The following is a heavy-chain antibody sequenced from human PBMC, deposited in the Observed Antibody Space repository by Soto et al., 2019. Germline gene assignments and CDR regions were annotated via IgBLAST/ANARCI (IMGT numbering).Heavy chain of an antibody. V-gene: IGHV1-2*02. J-gene: IGHJ3*02. Sequence: GASVKVSCKASGYTFTSYYMHWVRQAPGQGLEWMGWINPNSGGTNYAQKFQGRVTMTRDTSISTAYMELSRLRSDDTAVYYCAASVDIVATADAFDIWGQGTMVTVSS. CDR1: GYTFTSYY. D-gene: IGHD5-12*01. CDR2: INPNSGGT. CDR3: AASVDIVATADAFDI.